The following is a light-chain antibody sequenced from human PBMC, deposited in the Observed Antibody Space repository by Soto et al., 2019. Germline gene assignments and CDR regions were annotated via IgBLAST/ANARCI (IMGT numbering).Light chain of an antibody. J-gene: IGKJ5*01. V-gene: IGKV3-20*01. CDR2: GAS. CDR1: QTVSSTF. CDR3: HQYGTSPIT. Sequence: ESVLTQSPGTLSLSPGERATLSCRASQTVSSTFLAWYQQKPGQAPRLLIYGASYRATGIPDRFSGGGSRTDFTLTISRLEPEDFAVYYCHQYGTSPITFGQGTRLEIK.